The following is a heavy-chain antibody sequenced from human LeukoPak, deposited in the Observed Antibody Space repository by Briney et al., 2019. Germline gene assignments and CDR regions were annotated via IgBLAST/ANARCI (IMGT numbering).Heavy chain of an antibody. V-gene: IGHV4-61*02. CDR1: GGSISSGSYY. Sequence: PSGTLSLTCSVSGGSISSGSYYWTWIRQPAGKGLEWIGRIYSSGSTNYNPPLKSRVTISLDTSKNQFSLRLSSVTAADTAVYYCAMGNDDNWFDPWGQGSRVTVSS. CDR2: IYSSGST. D-gene: IGHD1-1*01. CDR3: AMGNDDNWFDP. J-gene: IGHJ5*02.